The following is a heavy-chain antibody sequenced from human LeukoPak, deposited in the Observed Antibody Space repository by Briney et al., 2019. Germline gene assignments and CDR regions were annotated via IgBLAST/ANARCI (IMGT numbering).Heavy chain of an antibody. V-gene: IGHV3-23*01. J-gene: IGHJ5*02. CDR3: AKKLVPYYYNSSGYS. Sequence: PGGSLRLSCAASGFTFSSYAMSWVRQAPGKGLEWVSAISGSGGSTYYADSVKGRFTISRDNSKNTLYLQMNSLRAEDTAVYYCAKKLVPYYYNSSGYSWGQGTLVTVSS. D-gene: IGHD3-22*01. CDR1: GFTFSSYA. CDR2: ISGSGGST.